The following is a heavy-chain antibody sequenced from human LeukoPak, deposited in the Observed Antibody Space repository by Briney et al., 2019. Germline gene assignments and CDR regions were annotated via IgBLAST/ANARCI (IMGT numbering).Heavy chain of an antibody. D-gene: IGHD2-21*01. Sequence: ASVKVSCKTSGSTFTLSLIHWVRQAPGQGLEWVGPINPRGPITSYAERFQGRVTLTEDTSTNTFYMELSSLTSDDTAVYFCARPAYCDGTNCGYWLDPWGPGTLVTVSS. V-gene: IGHV1-46*01. CDR2: INPRGPIT. CDR3: ARPAYCDGTNCGYWLDP. CDR1: GSTFTLSL. J-gene: IGHJ5*02.